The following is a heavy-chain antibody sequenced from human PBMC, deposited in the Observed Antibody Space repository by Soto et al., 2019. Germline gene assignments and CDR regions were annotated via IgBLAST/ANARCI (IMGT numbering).Heavy chain of an antibody. CDR3: ARDDATYCGGDCYRYFYYGMDV. CDR2: IIPMFPTA. J-gene: IGHJ6*02. V-gene: IGHV1-69*13. Sequence: ASVKVSCKASGGTFSNHAISWVRQAPGQGLEWVGGIIPMFPTADYAQRFQGRVTITADDSTTTVYMELSGLRSEDTAMYYCARDDATYCGGDCYRYFYYGMDVWGQGTTVTVSS. CDR1: GGTFSNHA. D-gene: IGHD2-21*02.